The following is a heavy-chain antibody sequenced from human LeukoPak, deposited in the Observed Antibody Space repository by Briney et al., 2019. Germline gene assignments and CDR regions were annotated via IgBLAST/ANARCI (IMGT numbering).Heavy chain of an antibody. CDR2: ISGDGDTT. V-gene: IGHV3-23*01. Sequence: GGSLRLSCEASGITFNKYAMSWVRQGPGQGLLWVSGISGDGDTTYYADSVKGRFSISRDNSKNTLFLQMNSLRAEDTAVYYCARINYEGDSWGQGTLVTVSS. J-gene: IGHJ4*02. CDR1: GITFNKYA. D-gene: IGHD3-16*01. CDR3: ARINYEGDS.